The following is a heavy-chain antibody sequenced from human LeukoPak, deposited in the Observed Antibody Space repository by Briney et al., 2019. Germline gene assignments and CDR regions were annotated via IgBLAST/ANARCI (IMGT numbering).Heavy chain of an antibody. CDR1: GGSINSYY. D-gene: IGHD6-6*01. CDR2: MYTSGST. V-gene: IGHV4-4*07. Sequence: SETLSLTCTVSGGSINSYYWSWIRQPAGKGLEWIGRMYTSGSTNYNPSLKSRVTMSVDTSKNQFSLKLSSVTAADTAVYYCARAGEYSSSSGDFDYWGQGTLVTVSS. CDR3: ARAGEYSSSSGDFDY. J-gene: IGHJ4*02.